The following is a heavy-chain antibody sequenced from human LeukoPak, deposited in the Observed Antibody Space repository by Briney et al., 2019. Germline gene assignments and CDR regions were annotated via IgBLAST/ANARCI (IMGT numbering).Heavy chain of an antibody. CDR3: ARALVAANFDY. CDR1: GFTFSSYS. J-gene: IGHJ4*02. V-gene: IGHV3-21*01. CDR2: ISSSRYI. D-gene: IGHD2-15*01. Sequence: PGGSLRLSCAASGFTFSSYSMDWVRQAPGKGLEWVSSISSSRYIYYSDSVKGRFTISRDNAKNSLYLQMNSLRAEDTAVYYCARALVAANFDYWGQGTLVTVSS.